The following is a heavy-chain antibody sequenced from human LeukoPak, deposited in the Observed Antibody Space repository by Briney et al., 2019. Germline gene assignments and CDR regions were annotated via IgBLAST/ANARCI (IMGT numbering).Heavy chain of an antibody. J-gene: IGHJ3*02. Sequence: SETLSLTCTVSGGSISSSSYYWGWIRQPPGKGLEWIGTIYYRGSTYYNPSLKSRVTISVDTSKNQFSLKLSSVTAADTAVYYCARVQEDAFDIWGQGTMVTVSS. CDR3: ARVQEDAFDI. V-gene: IGHV4-39*07. CDR2: IYYRGST. CDR1: GGSISSSSYY.